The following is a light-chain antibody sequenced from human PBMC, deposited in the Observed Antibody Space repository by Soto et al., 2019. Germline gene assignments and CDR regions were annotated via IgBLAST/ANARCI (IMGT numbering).Light chain of an antibody. CDR3: QQYGSSGT. J-gene: IGKJ1*01. V-gene: IGKV3-20*01. Sequence: EIVLTQSPGILSLSPGERATLSCRASQSVSTNLAWYQQRPGQAPRILIYGASSRATGIPARFSGSGSGTDFTLTISRLEPEDSAVDYCQQYGSSGTFGQGTKVDIK. CDR1: QSVSTN. CDR2: GAS.